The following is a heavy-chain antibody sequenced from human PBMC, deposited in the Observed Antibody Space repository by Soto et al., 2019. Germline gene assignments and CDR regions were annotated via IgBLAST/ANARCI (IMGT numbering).Heavy chain of an antibody. CDR2: IDPSDSYT. CDR3: ASAVHDYGDYWYFDL. V-gene: IGHV5-10-1*03. Sequence: DVQLVQSGAEVKKPGESLRISCKGSGYSFTSYWISWVRQMPGKGLEWMGRIDPSDSYTNYSPSFQGHVTISADKSISTAYVQWSSLKASDTAMYYCASAVHDYGDYWYFDLWGRGTLVTVSS. J-gene: IGHJ2*01. CDR1: GYSFTSYW. D-gene: IGHD4-17*01.